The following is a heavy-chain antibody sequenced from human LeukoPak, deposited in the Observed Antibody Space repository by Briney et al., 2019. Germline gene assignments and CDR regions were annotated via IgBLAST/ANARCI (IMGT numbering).Heavy chain of an antibody. V-gene: IGHV4-34*01. Sequence: ASETLSLTCTVSGGSISSYSWSWIRQPPGKGLEWIGEINQRRNTNYNPSLKSRVTISIDTSKNQFSLKLSSVTAADTAVYYCARHGWHAWYFDLWGRGTLVTVSS. CDR1: GGSISSYS. CDR3: ARHGWHAWYFDL. CDR2: INQRRNT. J-gene: IGHJ2*01. D-gene: IGHD6-19*01.